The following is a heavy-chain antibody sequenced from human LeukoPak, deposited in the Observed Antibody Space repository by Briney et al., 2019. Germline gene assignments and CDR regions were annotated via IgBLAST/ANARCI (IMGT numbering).Heavy chain of an antibody. D-gene: IGHD6-13*01. V-gene: IGHV1-69*06. CDR2: IIPIFGTA. Sequence: ASVKVSCKASGGTFSSYAISWVRQAPGQGLEWMGGIIPIFGTANYAQKFQGRVTIAADKSTSTAYMELSSLRSEDTAVYYCARTRSSSSSWYGQFDYWGQGTLVTVPS. CDR1: GGTFSSYA. CDR3: ARTRSSSSSWYGQFDY. J-gene: IGHJ4*02.